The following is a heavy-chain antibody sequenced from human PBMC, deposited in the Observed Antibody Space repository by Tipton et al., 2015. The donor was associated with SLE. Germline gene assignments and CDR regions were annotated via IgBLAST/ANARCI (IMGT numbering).Heavy chain of an antibody. D-gene: IGHD2-2*01. CDR2: INSDGSST. Sequence: SLRLSCAASGFTFSSYAMHWVRQAPGKGLVWVSHINSDGSSTGYADSVKGRFTISRDNAKNTLYLQMNSLRAEDTAVYYCARKVVVPGAIRDYFGMDVWGQGTTVTVSS. J-gene: IGHJ6*02. CDR3: ARKVVVPGAIRDYFGMDV. V-gene: IGHV3-74*01. CDR1: GFTFSSYA.